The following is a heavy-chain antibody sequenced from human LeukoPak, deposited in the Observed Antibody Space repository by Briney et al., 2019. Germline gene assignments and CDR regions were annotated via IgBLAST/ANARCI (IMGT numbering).Heavy chain of an antibody. CDR3: AKDILAPGLHFDH. CDR1: GFTFSDYY. J-gene: IGHJ4*02. V-gene: IGHV3-11*01. Sequence: PGGSLRLSCAASGFTFSDYYMSWIRQAPGKGLEWVSYISLSGTIYYADSVKGRFTISRDNAKNSLYLQMNSLRAEDTAVYYCAKDILAPGLHFDHWGQGTLVTVSP. D-gene: IGHD1-26*01. CDR2: ISLSGTI.